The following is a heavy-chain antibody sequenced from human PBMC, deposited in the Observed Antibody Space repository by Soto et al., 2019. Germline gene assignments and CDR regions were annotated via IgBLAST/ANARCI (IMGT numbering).Heavy chain of an antibody. Sequence: GASVKVSCKASGYTFTSYGISWVRQAPGQGLEWMGWISAYNGNTNYAQKLQGRVTMTTDTSTSTAYMELRSLRSDDTAVYYCARDLGQLPSGDPFDYWGQGTLVTISS. CDR2: ISAYNGNT. J-gene: IGHJ4*02. CDR3: ARDLGQLPSGDPFDY. V-gene: IGHV1-18*01. CDR1: GYTFTSYG. D-gene: IGHD6-6*01.